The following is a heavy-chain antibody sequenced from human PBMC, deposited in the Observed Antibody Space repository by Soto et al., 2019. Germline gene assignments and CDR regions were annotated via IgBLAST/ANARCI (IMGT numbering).Heavy chain of an antibody. V-gene: IGHV3-20*01. CDR1: GFTFDDYG. CDR3: ARVAAGTFDY. J-gene: IGHJ4*02. CDR2: INWNGGST. D-gene: IGHD6-13*01. Sequence: EVQLVESGGGVVRPGGSLRLSCAASGFTFDDYGMSWVRQVPGKGLEWVSNINWNGGSTGYADSVKGRFSISRDNANNSLYLQMNSLKAEDTALYDCARVAAGTFDYWGQGTLVTVSS.